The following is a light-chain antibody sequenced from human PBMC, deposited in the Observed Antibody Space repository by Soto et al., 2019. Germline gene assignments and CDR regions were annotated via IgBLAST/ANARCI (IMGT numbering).Light chain of an antibody. CDR1: QSVNSN. J-gene: IGKJ5*01. V-gene: IGKV3-15*01. CDR3: QQYSKWPIT. Sequence: MVMDHSRAVLSLYPGESATLSCSASQSVNSNYLAWYQQHPGQPPRLLIYGISTRATGIPARFSGSGSGTEFSLTISSLQSEDFAVYYCQQYSKWPITFGQGTRLEIK. CDR2: GIS.